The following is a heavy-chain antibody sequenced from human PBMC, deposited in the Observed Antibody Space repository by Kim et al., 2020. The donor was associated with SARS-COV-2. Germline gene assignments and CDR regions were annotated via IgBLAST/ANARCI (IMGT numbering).Heavy chain of an antibody. J-gene: IGHJ4*02. V-gene: IGHV3-21*01. CDR3: ARDRMIGYSYEGY. Sequence: GGSLRLSCAASGFTFSTYTMNWVRQAPGKGLEWVSSISSSSSYIYYADSVKGRFTISRDNAKNSLYLQMNSLRAEDTAVYYCARDRMIGYSYEGYWGQGTLVTVSS. CDR1: GFTFSTYT. CDR2: ISSSSSYI. D-gene: IGHD5-18*01.